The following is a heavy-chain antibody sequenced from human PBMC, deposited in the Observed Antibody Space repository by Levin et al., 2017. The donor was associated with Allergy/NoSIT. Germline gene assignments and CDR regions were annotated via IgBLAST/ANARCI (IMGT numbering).Heavy chain of an antibody. Sequence: GGSLRLSCAASGFTLYSYAIHWVRQAPGRGPEWVSGISGSGTATDYADSVKGRFTISRDNSKNTVYMEMNSLRVDDTALYYCARSKMRCSGGSCYSAFDSWGQGTQVTVSS. V-gene: IGHV3-23*01. CDR2: ISGSGTAT. CDR1: GFTLYSYA. D-gene: IGHD2-15*01. J-gene: IGHJ4*02. CDR3: ARSKMRCSGGSCYSAFDS.